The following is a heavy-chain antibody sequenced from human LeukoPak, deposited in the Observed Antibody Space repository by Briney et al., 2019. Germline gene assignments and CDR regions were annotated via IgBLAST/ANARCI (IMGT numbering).Heavy chain of an antibody. CDR3: ARTFPTYYYDSSGYYLNY. CDR1: GYTFTGYY. Sequence: GASVKVSCKASGYTFTGYYMHWVRQAPRQGLEWMGWINPNDGATNYAQKFQGRVTMTRDTSINTAYMELSRLGSDDTAVYYCARTFPTYYYDSSGYYLNYWGQGTLVTVSS. J-gene: IGHJ4*02. V-gene: IGHV1-2*02. D-gene: IGHD3-22*01. CDR2: INPNDGAT.